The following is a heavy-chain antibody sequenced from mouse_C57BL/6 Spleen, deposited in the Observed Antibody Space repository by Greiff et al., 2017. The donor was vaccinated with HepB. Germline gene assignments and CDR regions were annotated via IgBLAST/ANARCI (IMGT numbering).Heavy chain of an antibody. J-gene: IGHJ4*01. CDR2: INPNNGGT. D-gene: IGHD2-5*01. V-gene: IGHV1-18*01. CDR3: ARPYYSNYVGYYAMDY. Sequence: EVKLMEPGPELVKPGASVKIPCKASGYTFTDYNMDWVKQSHGKSLEWIGDINPNNGGTIYNQKFKGKATLTVDKSSSTAYMELRSLTSEDTAVYYCARPYYSNYVGYYAMDYWGQGTSVTVSS. CDR1: GYTFTDYN.